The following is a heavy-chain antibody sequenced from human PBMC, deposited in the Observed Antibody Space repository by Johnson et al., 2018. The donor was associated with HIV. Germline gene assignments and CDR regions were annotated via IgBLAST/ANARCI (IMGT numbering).Heavy chain of an antibody. J-gene: IGHJ3*02. D-gene: IGHD2-15*01. Sequence: QVQLVESGGGVVQPGRSLRLSCAASRFTFSSYDMHWVRQAPGKGLEWVTFIRYDGSNKYYADSVMGRFTISRDTSKNTLYLQMNSLRGDDTAVYYCTRVSSTSWALDIWGQGTLVTVSS. CDR1: RFTFSSYD. V-gene: IGHV3-33*08. CDR2: IRYDGSNK. CDR3: TRVSSTSWALDI.